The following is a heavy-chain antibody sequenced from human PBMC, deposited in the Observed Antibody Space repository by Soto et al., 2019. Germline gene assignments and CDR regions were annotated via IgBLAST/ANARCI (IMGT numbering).Heavy chain of an antibody. D-gene: IGHD3-10*01. CDR3: ASGGAGHYYHYRMAV. Sequence: ESLKISCKGSGYSFTSYWIGWVRQMPGKGLEWMGIIYPGDSDTRYSPSFQGQVTISADKSISTAYLQWSSLKASDTAMYYCASGGAGHYYHYRMAVWGQGNTVTVSS. J-gene: IGHJ6*02. CDR1: GYSFTSYW. V-gene: IGHV5-51*01. CDR2: IYPGDSDT.